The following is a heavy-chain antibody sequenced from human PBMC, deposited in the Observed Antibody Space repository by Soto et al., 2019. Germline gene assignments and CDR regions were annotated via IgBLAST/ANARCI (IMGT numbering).Heavy chain of an antibody. CDR3: ARYNWNQRFRGYYYYGMDV. CDR2: ISSSSSTI. CDR1: GFTFSSYS. V-gene: IGHV3-48*02. Sequence: GGSLRLSCAASGFTFSSYSMNWVRQAPGKGLEWVSYISSSSSTIYYADSVKGRFTISRDNAKNSLYLQMNSLRDEDTAVYYCARYNWNQRFRGYYYYGMDVWGQGTTVTVSS. D-gene: IGHD1-20*01. J-gene: IGHJ6*02.